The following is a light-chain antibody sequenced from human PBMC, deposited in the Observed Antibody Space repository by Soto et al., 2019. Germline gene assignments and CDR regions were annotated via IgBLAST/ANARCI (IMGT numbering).Light chain of an antibody. CDR1: QTIYEK. Sequence: EIVLTQSPATLSVSPGESVTLSCRASQTIYEKLAWYQQKPGQTPRLVIYDTSIRATGTPGNFSGSGSGTEFTLTISSLQSEDFAVYYCQQYHRWPLTFGGGTKVEIK. CDR2: DTS. V-gene: IGKV3-15*01. CDR3: QQYHRWPLT. J-gene: IGKJ4*01.